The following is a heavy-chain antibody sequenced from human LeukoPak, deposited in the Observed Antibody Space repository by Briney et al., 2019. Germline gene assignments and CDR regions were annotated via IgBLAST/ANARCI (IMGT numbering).Heavy chain of an antibody. CDR1: GFAFSSYG. J-gene: IGHJ4*02. CDR3: ARDLWSYRAGGPDY. CDR2: IRYDGSNK. Sequence: GGSLRLSCAASGFAFSSYGMHWVRQAPGKGLEWVAFIRYDGSNKYYADSVKGRFTISRDNAKNSLYLQMNSLRAEDTAVYYCARDLWSYRAGGPDYWGQGTLVTVSS. D-gene: IGHD1-26*01. V-gene: IGHV3-30*02.